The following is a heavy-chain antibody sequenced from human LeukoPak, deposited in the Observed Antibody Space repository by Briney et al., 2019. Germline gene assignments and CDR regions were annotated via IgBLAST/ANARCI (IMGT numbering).Heavy chain of an antibody. Sequence: PSETLSLTCAAYGGSFSGYYWSWIRQPPGKGLEWIGEINHSGSTNYNPSLKSRVTISVDTSKNQFSLKLSSVTAADTAVYYCARGGPLLMDTAMVIDYWGQGTLVTVSS. J-gene: IGHJ4*02. CDR3: ARGGPLLMDTAMVIDY. CDR1: GGSFSGYY. CDR2: INHSGST. V-gene: IGHV4-34*01. D-gene: IGHD5-18*01.